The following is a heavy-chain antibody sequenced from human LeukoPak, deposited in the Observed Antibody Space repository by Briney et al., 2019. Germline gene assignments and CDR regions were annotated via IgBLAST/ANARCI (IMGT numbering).Heavy chain of an antibody. CDR3: ARDLRAKY. V-gene: IGHV4-59*01. CDR1: GASIFNYY. Sequence: SETLSLTCTVSGASIFNYYWSWIRQAPGKGLEWIGYVHHSGRTNSNPSPGSRVTMSVDTSTSQLSLNLTSVTTADTAVYFCARDLRAKYWGQGTLVFVSS. D-gene: IGHD4/OR15-4a*01. CDR2: VHHSGRT. J-gene: IGHJ1*01.